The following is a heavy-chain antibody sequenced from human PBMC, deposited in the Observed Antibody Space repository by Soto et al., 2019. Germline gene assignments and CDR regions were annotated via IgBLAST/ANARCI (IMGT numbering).Heavy chain of an antibody. CDR2: IYYSGST. D-gene: IGHD2-15*01. V-gene: IGHV4-31*11. J-gene: IGHJ6*02. Sequence: SQTLSLTCAVSGGSISSGGYYWSWIRQHPGKGLEWIGYIYYSGSTYYNPSLKSRVTISVDTSKNQFSLKLSSVTAADTAVYYCARDSTVVVVAAASFGMDVWGQGTTVTVSS. CDR1: GGSISSGGYY. CDR3: ARDSTVVVVAAASFGMDV.